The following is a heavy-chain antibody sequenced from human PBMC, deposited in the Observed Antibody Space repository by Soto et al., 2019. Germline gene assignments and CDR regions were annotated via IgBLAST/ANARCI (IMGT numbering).Heavy chain of an antibody. CDR2: IGGGGSTK. D-gene: IGHD4-4*01. Sequence: GGSLRVSCAASGFTFSTYAMAWVRQAPGKGLEWVSTIGGGGSTKYYADSVRGRFTISRDNSKNTVSLQMNSLRAEDTAVYYCTKGLQRLDSWGPGTLVTVSS. CDR1: GFTFSTYA. CDR3: TKGLQRLDS. V-gene: IGHV3-23*01. J-gene: IGHJ4*02.